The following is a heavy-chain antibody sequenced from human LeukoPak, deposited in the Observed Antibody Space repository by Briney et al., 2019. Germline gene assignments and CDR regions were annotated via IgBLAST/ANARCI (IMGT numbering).Heavy chain of an antibody. CDR3: AVGGFGNALDY. J-gene: IGHJ4*02. CDR1: GFTFSSYG. CDR2: IWYDGSNK. V-gene: IGHV3-33*01. Sequence: GGSLRLSCAASGFTFSSYGMHWVRQAPGKGLEWVAVIWYDGSNKYYADSVKGRVTISRDKSKNTLYLQMNSLRAEDTAVYYCAVGGFGNALDYWGQGTLVTVSS. D-gene: IGHD3-10*01.